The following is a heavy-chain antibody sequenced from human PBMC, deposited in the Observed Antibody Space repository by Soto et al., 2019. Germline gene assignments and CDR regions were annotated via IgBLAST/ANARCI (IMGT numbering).Heavy chain of an antibody. V-gene: IGHV4-59*01. Sequence: SETLSLTCTVSGGSISSYYWNWIRQPPGKGLEWIGHIYYSGSTNFNPSLKSRVTMSVDTSKNQFSLKLSSVTAADTAIYYCARGGELYSGWTYNCFDPWGQGTLVTVSS. CDR1: GGSISSYY. CDR3: ARGGELYSGWTYNCFDP. CDR2: IYYSGST. J-gene: IGHJ5*02. D-gene: IGHD5-12*01.